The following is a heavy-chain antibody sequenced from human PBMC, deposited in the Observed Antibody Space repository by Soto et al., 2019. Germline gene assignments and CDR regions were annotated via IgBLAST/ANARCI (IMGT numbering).Heavy chain of an antibody. CDR3: ARGTELRYCTSSSCPGLDV. Sequence: GGSLRLSCAASGFTSSSYWMTWVRQAPGKGLEWVANIAQDGSEKHYVDSVKGRFTISRDNGKNSLSPQMNSLRAEDTAVYYCARGTELRYCTSSSCPGLDVWGQGTTVTVSS. CDR1: GFTSSSYW. J-gene: IGHJ6*02. D-gene: IGHD2-2*01. CDR2: IAQDGSEK. V-gene: IGHV3-7*03.